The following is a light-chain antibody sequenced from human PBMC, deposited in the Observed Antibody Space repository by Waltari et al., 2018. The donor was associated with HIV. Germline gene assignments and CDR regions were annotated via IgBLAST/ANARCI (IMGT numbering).Light chain of an antibody. CDR1: SSNIGDNY. CDR2: MND. J-gene: IGLJ3*02. V-gene: IGLV1-47*01. Sequence: QSVVTQPPSASGTPGQRVTISCSGSSSNIGDNYVYWYQQFPGTTPKLLIYMNDGRPSRAPDRFSGYKSVTSASLAISGLQSEDEADYYCTAWDDGLSDPVFGGGTKLTVL. CDR3: TAWDDGLSDPV.